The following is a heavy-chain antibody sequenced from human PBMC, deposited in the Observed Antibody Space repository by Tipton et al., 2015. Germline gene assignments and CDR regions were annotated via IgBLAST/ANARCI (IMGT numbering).Heavy chain of an antibody. D-gene: IGHD2-8*02. CDR2: TYYRSNWNN. CDR3: ARGAQHITWS. Sequence: GPVKPSQTLSLTCAISGDSVSSNTAAWHWIRQSPSRGLEWLGRTYYRSNWNNDYAVSVKSRITITPDTSKNQFTLHLNSVTPDDTAMYYCARGAQHITWSCGQGTLVTVSS. CDR1: GDSVSSNTAA. J-gene: IGHJ5*02. V-gene: IGHV6-1*01.